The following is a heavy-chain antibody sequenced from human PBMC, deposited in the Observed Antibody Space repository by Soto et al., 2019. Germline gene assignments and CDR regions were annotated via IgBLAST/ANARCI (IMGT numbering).Heavy chain of an antibody. J-gene: IGHJ4*02. Sequence: PGGSLRLSCAASGFTFDDYAMHWVRQAPGKGLEWVSGISWNSGSIGYADSVKGRFTISRDNAKNSLYLQMNSLRAEDTALYYCAKDIDFTSGSGWYGEFDYWGQGTLVTVSS. V-gene: IGHV3-9*01. CDR1: GFTFDDYA. D-gene: IGHD6-19*01. CDR3: AKDIDFTSGSGWYGEFDY. CDR2: ISWNSGSI.